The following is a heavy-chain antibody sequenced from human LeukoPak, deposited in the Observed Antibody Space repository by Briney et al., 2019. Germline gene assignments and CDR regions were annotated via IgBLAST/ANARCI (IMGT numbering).Heavy chain of an antibody. CDR3: ARTAFLEGFFIGNWFDP. CDR2: INPNSGGT. V-gene: IGHV1-2*02. CDR1: GYTFTGYY. Sequence: ASVKVSCKASGYTFTGYYMHWVRQAPGQGLEWMGWINPNSGGTNYAQKFQGRVTMTRDTSISTAYMELSRLRSDDTAVYYCARTAFLEGFFIGNWFDPWGQGTLVTVSS. D-gene: IGHD3-3*02. J-gene: IGHJ5*02.